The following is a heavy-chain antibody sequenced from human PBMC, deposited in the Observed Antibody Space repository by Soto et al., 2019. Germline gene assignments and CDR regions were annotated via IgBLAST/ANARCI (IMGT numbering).Heavy chain of an antibody. V-gene: IGHV4-38-2*02. CDR3: ARDTGFGMDYFDH. D-gene: IGHD1-1*01. CDR1: AYSISSGDY. J-gene: IGHJ4*02. Sequence: SETLSLTCAVSAYSISSGDYWAWIRQPPGKGLEWIGSVFHSGSTYYNPSLKSRVTISADMSNNQFSLWLSSVTAADTAVYYCARDTGFGMDYFDHWGQGTLVTVSS. CDR2: VFHSGST.